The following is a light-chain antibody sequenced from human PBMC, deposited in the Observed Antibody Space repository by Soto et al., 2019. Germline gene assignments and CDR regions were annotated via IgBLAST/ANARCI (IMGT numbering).Light chain of an antibody. V-gene: IGKV3-20*01. CDR3: QQYGSSRWT. J-gene: IGKJ1*01. Sequence: EIVLTQSPGTLSLSPGERATLSCRASQSVSGSYLAWYQQRPGQAPRLLIYGASSRATGIPGRFSGSGSGTDFTITITRLEPEDVAEYYCQQYGSSRWTFGRGTKVEIK. CDR2: GAS. CDR1: QSVSGSY.